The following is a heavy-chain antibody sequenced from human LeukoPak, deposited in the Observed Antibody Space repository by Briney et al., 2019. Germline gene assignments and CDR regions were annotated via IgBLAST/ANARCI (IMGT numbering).Heavy chain of an antibody. D-gene: IGHD6-19*01. CDR2: MNPNSGNT. J-gene: IGHJ4*02. V-gene: IGHV1-8*01. CDR3: AREGWDQRDTAAFDY. Sequence: ASVKVSCKASGYTFTSYDINWVRQATGQGLEWMGWMNPNSGNTGYAQKFQGRVTLTRDTSISTVYMELSRLRPDDTAVYYCAREGWDQRDTAAFDYWGQGTLVTVSS. CDR1: GYTFTSYD.